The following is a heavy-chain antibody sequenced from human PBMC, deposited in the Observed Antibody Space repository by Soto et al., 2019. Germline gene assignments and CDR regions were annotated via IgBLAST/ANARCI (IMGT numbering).Heavy chain of an antibody. V-gene: IGHV1-69*01. Sequence: QVQLVQSGAEVKKPGSSVKVSCKASGGIFSTYAISWLRQAPGQGLEWMGGIIPIFGTPNYAQRFQGRVTITADESTSTAYMELSRLRSEDTAVDYCERDRDDYGSGNYYNRIDFWGQGTLVTVSS. CDR1: GGIFSTYA. D-gene: IGHD3-10*01. J-gene: IGHJ4*02. CDR2: IIPIFGTP. CDR3: ERDRDDYGSGNYYNRIDF.